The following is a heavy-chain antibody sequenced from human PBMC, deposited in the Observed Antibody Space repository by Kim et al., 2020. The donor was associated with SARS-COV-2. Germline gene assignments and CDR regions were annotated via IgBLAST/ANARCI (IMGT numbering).Heavy chain of an antibody. Sequence: SETLSLTCTVSGGSISSGGYYWSWIRQHPGKGLEWIGYIYYSGSTYYNPSLKSRVTISVDTSKNQFSLKLSSVTAADTAVYYCARGHDFWSGQHSPGGMDVWGQGTTVTVSS. CDR2: IYYSGST. CDR1: GGSISSGGYY. CDR3: ARGHDFWSGQHSPGGMDV. D-gene: IGHD3-3*01. J-gene: IGHJ6*02. V-gene: IGHV4-31*03.